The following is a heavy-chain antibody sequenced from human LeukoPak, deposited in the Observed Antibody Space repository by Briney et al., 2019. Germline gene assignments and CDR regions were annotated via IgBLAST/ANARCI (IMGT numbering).Heavy chain of an antibody. Sequence: PGGSVRVSCVASGFTFSKYCMHWVRQAPGKGLDGVACLWYDESNKYYADSVKGRFTISRDNSKNTLYLQINSLRAEDTAVYYCAKESYDSSGYPREAFDIWGQGTMVTVSS. V-gene: IGHV3-30*02. CDR3: AKESYDSSGYPREAFDI. CDR2: LWYDESNK. J-gene: IGHJ3*02. CDR1: GFTFSKYC. D-gene: IGHD3-22*01.